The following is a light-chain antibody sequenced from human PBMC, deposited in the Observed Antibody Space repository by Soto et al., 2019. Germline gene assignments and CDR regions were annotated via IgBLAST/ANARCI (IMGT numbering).Light chain of an antibody. J-gene: IGLJ1*01. Sequence: QSVLTQPASVSGSPGQSITISCTGTSSDVGGYNYVSWYQQHPGKAPKLMIYDVSNRPSGVSNRFSGSKSGNTASLTISGLQGEDEADYSCSSYTSSSTFFFGIGIKVTVL. CDR2: DVS. CDR3: SSYTSSSTFF. CDR1: SSDVGGYNY. V-gene: IGLV2-14*01.